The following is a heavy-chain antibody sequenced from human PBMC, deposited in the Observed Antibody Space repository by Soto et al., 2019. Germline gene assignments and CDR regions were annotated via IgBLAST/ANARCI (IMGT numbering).Heavy chain of an antibody. Sequence: EVQLVESGGGLVQRGGSLRLSCAASGFTFGIYSMNWVRQAPGKGLEWISYINGSSSTMYYADSVKGRFIISIDNADNYLYLQMNSLRDADTAVYYCARGDRFRCSGDRCFSDGLFLSWGQGTLVTVSS. CDR2: INGSSSTM. D-gene: IGHD2-15*01. CDR1: GFTFGIYS. J-gene: IGHJ5*02. V-gene: IGHV3-48*02. CDR3: ARGDRFRCSGDRCFSDGLFLS.